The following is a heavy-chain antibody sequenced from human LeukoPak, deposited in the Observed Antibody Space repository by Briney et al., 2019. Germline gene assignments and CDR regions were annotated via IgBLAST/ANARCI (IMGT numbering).Heavy chain of an antibody. CDR3: ARDAWGYCSSTSCRNWFDP. CDR1: GFTFSNYA. J-gene: IGHJ5*02. V-gene: IGHV3-33*08. Sequence: GGSLRLSCAASGFTFSNYAMHWVRQAPGKGLEWVAVIWYDGSIKYYAGSVKGRFTISRDNSENTLYLQMNSLRAEDTAVYYCARDAWGYCSSTSCRNWFDPWGQGTLVTVSS. D-gene: IGHD2-2*01. CDR2: IWYDGSIK.